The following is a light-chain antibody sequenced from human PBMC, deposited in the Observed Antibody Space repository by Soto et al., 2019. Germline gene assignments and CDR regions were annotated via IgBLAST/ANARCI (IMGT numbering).Light chain of an antibody. V-gene: IGKV1-5*03. CDR3: QQYDIFSLT. CDR1: QSISSW. CDR2: KAS. J-gene: IGKJ4*01. Sequence: DIQMTQSPSTLSASVGDRVTITCRASQSISSWLAWYQQKTGKAPKRLIYKASTLESGIPSRFSGGGSGTEFTLTISSLQPDDFATYYCQQYDIFSLTFGGGTKVEVK.